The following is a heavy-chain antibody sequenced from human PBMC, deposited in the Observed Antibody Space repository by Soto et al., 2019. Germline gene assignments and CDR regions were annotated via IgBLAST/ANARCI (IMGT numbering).Heavy chain of an antibody. CDR1: GGSISSYY. CDR2: IYSHGTT. CDR3: AREEDYYGSGSYYNKYNWFDP. Sequence: PSETLSLTCTVSGGSISSYYWSWIRQSAGKGLEWIGRIYSHGTTNYNPSLKSRVTVSVDKSKNQVSLKLTSVTAADTAVYYCAREEDYYGSGSYYNKYNWFDPWGQRILVTASS. V-gene: IGHV4-4*07. J-gene: IGHJ5*02. D-gene: IGHD3-10*01.